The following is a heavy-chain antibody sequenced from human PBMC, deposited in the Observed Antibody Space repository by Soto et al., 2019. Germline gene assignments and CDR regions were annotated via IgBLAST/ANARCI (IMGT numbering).Heavy chain of an antibody. V-gene: IGHV1-69*04. CDR2: IIPILGIA. D-gene: IGHD5-12*01. CDR1: GGTFSSYT. Sequence: ASVKVSCKASGGTFSSYTISWVRQAPGQGLEWMGRIIPILGIANYAQKFQGRVTITADKSTSTAYMELNSLRSEDTAVYYCARDPGYSGYVWGQGTLVTVSS. CDR3: ARDPGYSGYV. J-gene: IGHJ4*02.